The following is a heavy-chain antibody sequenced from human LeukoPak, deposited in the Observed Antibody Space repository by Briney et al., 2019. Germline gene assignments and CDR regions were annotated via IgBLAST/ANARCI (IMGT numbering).Heavy chain of an antibody. CDR3: ARGECQGYSSGWFYYYYGMDV. D-gene: IGHD6-19*01. CDR2: IYYSGST. CDR1: GGSISSYY. V-gene: IGHV4-59*01. Sequence: PSETLSLTCTVSGGSISSYYWSWIRQPPGKGLEWIGYIYYSGSTNYNPSLKSRVTISVDTSKNQFSLKLSSVTAADTAVYYCARGECQGYSSGWFYYYYGMDVWGQGTTVTVSS. J-gene: IGHJ6*02.